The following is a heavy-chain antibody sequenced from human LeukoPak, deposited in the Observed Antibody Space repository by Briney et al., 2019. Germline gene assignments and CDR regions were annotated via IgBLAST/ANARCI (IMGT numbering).Heavy chain of an antibody. CDR2: IYHSGST. J-gene: IGHJ6*02. D-gene: IGHD2-2*01. CDR1: GYSISSGYY. V-gene: IGHV4-38-2*02. Sequence: SETLSLTCTVSGYSISSGYYWGWIRQPPGKGLEWIGSIYHSGSTYYNPSLKSRVTISVDTSKNQFSLKLSSVTAADTAVYYCARLRLGYCSSTSCYEVMDVWGQGTTVTGSS. CDR3: ARLRLGYCSSTSCYEVMDV.